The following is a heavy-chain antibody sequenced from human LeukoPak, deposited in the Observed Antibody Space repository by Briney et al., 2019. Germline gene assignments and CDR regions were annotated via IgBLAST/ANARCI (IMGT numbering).Heavy chain of an antibody. V-gene: IGHV3-23*01. J-gene: IGHJ6*02. CDR2: ISGSGGST. Sequence: GGSLRLSCAASGFTFSSYAMNWVRQAPGKGLEWVSAISGSGGSTYYADSVKGRFTISRDNSKNTLYLQMNSLRAEDTAVYYCAKTRPGAYCSGGSCLPYYYYGMDVWGQGTTVTVSS. CDR1: GFTFSSYA. D-gene: IGHD2-15*01. CDR3: AKTRPGAYCSGGSCLPYYYYGMDV.